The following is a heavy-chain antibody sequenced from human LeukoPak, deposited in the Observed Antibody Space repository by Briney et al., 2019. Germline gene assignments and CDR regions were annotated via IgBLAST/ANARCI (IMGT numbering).Heavy chain of an antibody. CDR3: ARTVYYDILTGYYPWVDY. D-gene: IGHD3-9*01. Sequence: SETLSLTCAVYGGSFSRYYWSWIRQPPGKGLEWIGEINHSGSTNYNPSLKGRVTISVDTSKNQFSLKLSSVTAADTAVYYCARTVYYDILTGYYPWVDYWGQGTLVTVSS. CDR1: GGSFSRYY. V-gene: IGHV4-34*01. CDR2: INHSGST. J-gene: IGHJ4*02.